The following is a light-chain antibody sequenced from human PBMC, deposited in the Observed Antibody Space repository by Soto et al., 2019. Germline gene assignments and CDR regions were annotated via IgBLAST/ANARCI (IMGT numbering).Light chain of an antibody. V-gene: IGLV2-14*01. J-gene: IGLJ1*01. CDR1: SSDVGGYNY. CDR2: DVS. CDR3: SSYTSSSTLDV. Sequence: QSVLTQPASLSGSPGQSITISCTGTSSDVGGYNYVSWYQQHPGIAPKLMIYDVSNRPSGVSNRFSGSKSGNTASLTISGLQAEDEADYYCSSYTSSSTLDVFGTGTKVTVL.